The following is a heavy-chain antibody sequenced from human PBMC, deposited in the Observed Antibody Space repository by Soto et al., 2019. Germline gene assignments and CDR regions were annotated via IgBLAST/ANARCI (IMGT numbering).Heavy chain of an antibody. CDR3: VRDGLASRHFYGFLDY. CDR2: VRHDGSNI. V-gene: IGHV3-33*01. D-gene: IGHD3-10*01. CDR1: GFTFSGYG. Sequence: QVQLVESGGGVVQPGRSLRLSCAATGFTFSGYGMHWVRQAPGKGLEWVAVVRHDGSNIHYADFVTGRFTISRDNSKNTLDLQMNSLRAADTAVYYCVRDGLASRHFYGFLDYWGQGTLVTVSS. J-gene: IGHJ4*02.